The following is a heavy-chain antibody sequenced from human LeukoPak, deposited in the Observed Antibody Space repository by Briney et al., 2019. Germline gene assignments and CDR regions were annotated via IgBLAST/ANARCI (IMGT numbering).Heavy chain of an antibody. D-gene: IGHD3-22*01. V-gene: IGHV4-59*01. Sequence: SETLSLTCTVSGGSISSYYWSWIRQPPGKGLEWIGYIYYSGSTNYNPSLKSRVTISVDTSKNQFSLKLSSVTAADTAVYYCARLKYYYDSSGSRAEYFQHWGQGTLVTAPS. J-gene: IGHJ1*01. CDR2: IYYSGST. CDR1: GGSISSYY. CDR3: ARLKYYYDSSGSRAEYFQH.